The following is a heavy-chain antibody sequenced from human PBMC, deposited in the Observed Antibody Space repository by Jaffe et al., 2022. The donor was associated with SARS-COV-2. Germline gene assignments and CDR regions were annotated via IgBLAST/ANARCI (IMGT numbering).Heavy chain of an antibody. J-gene: IGHJ4*02. CDR1: GFTFSTFG. CDR2: ISYDGNKK. V-gene: IGHV3-30*18. D-gene: IGHD1-26*01. Sequence: QVQLVESGGGVVQPGRSLRLSCAASGFTFSTFGMHWVRQAPGKGLEWVAVISYDGNKKYYGDSVKGRFTISRDNSKNTLSLEMNSLRDDDTAVYYCAKLWELPPQGFDYWGQGILVTVSS. CDR3: AKLWELPPQGFDY.